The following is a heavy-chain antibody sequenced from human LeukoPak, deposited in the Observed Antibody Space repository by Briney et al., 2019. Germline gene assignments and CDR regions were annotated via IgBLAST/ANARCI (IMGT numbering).Heavy chain of an antibody. V-gene: IGHV4-39*01. J-gene: IGHJ4*02. CDR3: ARRLRVYYYDSSGYYWEDFDY. Sequence: PSETLSLTCTVSGGTISSSSYYWGWLRQPPGNGLEWIGSIYYNGTTYYNPSLNSLVTISVDTSKNQFSLKMSSVTDAATAVDYCARRLRVYYYDSSGYYWEDFDYWGQGTLVTVSS. CDR1: GGTISSSSYY. CDR2: IYYNGTT. D-gene: IGHD3-22*01.